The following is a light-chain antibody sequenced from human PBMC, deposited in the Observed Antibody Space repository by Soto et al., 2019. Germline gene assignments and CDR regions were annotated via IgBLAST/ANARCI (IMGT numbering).Light chain of an antibody. V-gene: IGLV2-8*01. CDR3: SSFASSNTWV. Sequence: QSALTQPPSASGSPGQSVTISCTGTSSDVGAYNYVSWYQQHAGKAPKLVIYEVTKRPSGVPGRFSGSKSANTASLPVSGLQAEDAADYYCSSFASSNTWVFGGGTKLTV. J-gene: IGLJ3*02. CDR1: SSDVGAYNY. CDR2: EVT.